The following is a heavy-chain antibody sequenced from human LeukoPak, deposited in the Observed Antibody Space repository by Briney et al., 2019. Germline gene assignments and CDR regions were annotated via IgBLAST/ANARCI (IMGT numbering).Heavy chain of an antibody. D-gene: IGHD5-12*01. V-gene: IGHV3-30*04. CDR1: GFTFSSYA. CDR3: AREGDIVATISYYFDY. Sequence: GRSLRLSCAASGFTFSSYAMHWVRQAPGKGLEWVAVISYDGSNKYYAGSVKGRFTISRDNSKNTLYLQMNSLRAEDTAVYYCAREGDIVATISYYFDYWGLGTLVTVSS. J-gene: IGHJ4*02. CDR2: ISYDGSNK.